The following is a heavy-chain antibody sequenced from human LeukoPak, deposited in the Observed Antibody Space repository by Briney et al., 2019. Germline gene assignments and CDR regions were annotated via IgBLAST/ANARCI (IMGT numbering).Heavy chain of an antibody. V-gene: IGHV3-53*01. CDR2: IYSGGST. CDR3: AREYSSSTQGMDV. CDR1: GFTVSSNY. Sequence: PGGSLRLSCAASGFTVSSNYMSWVRQAPGKGLEWVSVIYSGGSTYYADSVKGRFTISRDNSKNTLYLQMNSLRAEDTAVYYCAREYSSSTQGMDVWGQGTTVTVSS. J-gene: IGHJ6*02. D-gene: IGHD6-13*01.